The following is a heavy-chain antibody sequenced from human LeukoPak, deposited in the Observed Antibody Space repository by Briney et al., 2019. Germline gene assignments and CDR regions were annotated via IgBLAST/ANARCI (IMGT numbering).Heavy chain of an antibody. J-gene: IGHJ4*02. V-gene: IGHV4-59*01. CDR3: ARRYGSGSSGTFDY. CDR2: IYYSGST. D-gene: IGHD3-10*01. CDR1: GGSISSYY. Sequence: IPSETLSLTCTDSGGSISSYYWSWIRQPPGKGLEWIGYIYYSGSTNYNPSLKSRVTISVDTSKNQFSLKLSSVTAADTAVYYCARRYGSGSSGTFDYWGQGTLVTVSS.